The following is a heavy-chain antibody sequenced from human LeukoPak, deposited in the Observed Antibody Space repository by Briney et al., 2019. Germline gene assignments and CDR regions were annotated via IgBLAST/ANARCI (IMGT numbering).Heavy chain of an antibody. V-gene: IGHV1-69*05. D-gene: IGHD5-12*01. CDR2: IIPIFGTA. CDR3: ARVKVVGYDYYFDY. J-gene: IGHJ4*02. CDR1: GGTFSSYA. Sequence: SVKVSCKASGGTFSSYAISWVRQAPGQGLEWMGGIIPIFGTANYAQKFQGRVTITTDESMSTAYMELSSLRSEDTAVYYCARVKVVGYDYYFDYWGQGTLVTVSS.